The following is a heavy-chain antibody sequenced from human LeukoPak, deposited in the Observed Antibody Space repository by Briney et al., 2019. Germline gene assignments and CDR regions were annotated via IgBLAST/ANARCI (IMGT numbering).Heavy chain of an antibody. V-gene: IGHV4-4*07. D-gene: IGHD3-22*01. CDR2: IYTSGST. J-gene: IGHJ3*02. CDR3: ARGRYYYDSSGRAFDI. Sequence: SETLSLTCTVSGGSISSYYWSWIRQPAGKGLEWIGRIYTSGSTNYNPSLKSRVTMSVDTSKNQFSLKLSSVTAADTAVYYCARGRYYYDSSGRAFDIWGQGTMVTVSS. CDR1: GGSISSYY.